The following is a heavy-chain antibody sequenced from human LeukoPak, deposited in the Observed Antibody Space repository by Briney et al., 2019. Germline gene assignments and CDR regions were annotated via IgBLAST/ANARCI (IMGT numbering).Heavy chain of an antibody. J-gene: IGHJ4*02. Sequence: GGSLRLSCAASGFMFSGFSMSWVRQTPGKGLEWVAKMTEYGTEIFYVDSVKGRFTISRDNAKNLLYLQMNSLRVEDTAVYYCARPRGCGGATCNNFDYWGQGTLVTVSS. D-gene: IGHD2-21*01. CDR3: ARPRGCGGATCNNFDY. CDR1: GFMFSGFS. CDR2: MTEYGTEI. V-gene: IGHV3-7*01.